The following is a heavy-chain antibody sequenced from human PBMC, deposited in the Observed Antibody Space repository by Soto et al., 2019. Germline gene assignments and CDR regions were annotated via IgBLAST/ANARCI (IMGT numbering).Heavy chain of an antibody. D-gene: IGHD3-10*01. J-gene: IGHJ3*02. V-gene: IGHV1-18*04. CDR2: ISAYNGNT. CDR1: GYTVTSYG. Sequence: VASVKVSCKASGYTVTSYGISWVRQAPGQGLEWMGWISAYNGNTNYAQKLQGRVTMTTDTSTSTAYMELRSLRSDDTAVYYCARDRYYGSGSYYANDAFGIWGQGTMVTVSS. CDR3: ARDRYYGSGSYYANDAFGI.